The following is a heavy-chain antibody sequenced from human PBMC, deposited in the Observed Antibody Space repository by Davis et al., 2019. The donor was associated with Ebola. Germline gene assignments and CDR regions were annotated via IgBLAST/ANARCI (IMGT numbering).Heavy chain of an antibody. CDR1: GYTFTSYG. Sequence: ASVQVSCKASGYTFTSYGSSWVRQAPGQGLEWMGWISAYNGNTNYAQKLQGRVTMTTDTSTSTAYMELRSLRYDDTAVYDCARDLRRFGGYTHDYWGQGTLVTVSS. D-gene: IGHD3-16*01. J-gene: IGHJ4*02. V-gene: IGHV1-18*04. CDR3: ARDLRRFGGYTHDY. CDR2: ISAYNGNT.